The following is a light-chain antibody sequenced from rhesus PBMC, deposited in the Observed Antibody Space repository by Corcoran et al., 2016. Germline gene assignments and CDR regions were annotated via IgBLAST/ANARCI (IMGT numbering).Light chain of an antibody. J-gene: IGKJ2*01. V-gene: IGKV7-13*01. Sequence: DIVLTQSPASLAGSPGQRATITCRASESVSVFGINHLPWYQQKTGHPPKCFVYHASTKDAGVPDRFSGSGSWTDFTLTIYPVKADDAADYYCLQSKNSPYSFGQGTKVGIK. CDR2: HAS. CDR1: ESVSVFGINH. CDR3: LQSKNSPYS.